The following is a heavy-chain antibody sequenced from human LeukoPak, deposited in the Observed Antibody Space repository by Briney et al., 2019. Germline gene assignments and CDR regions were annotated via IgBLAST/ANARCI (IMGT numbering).Heavy chain of an antibody. CDR3: AKGVRMIVVAPGS. J-gene: IGHJ5*02. Sequence: GGSLRLSCAASVFSFNTYAMHWVRQAPGKGLEWLAFVRHDGNNKYEADSVKGRFTISRDNSKNTVYLQMNSLRSEDTAVYYCAKGVRMIVVAPGSWGQGTLVTVSS. D-gene: IGHD3-22*01. CDR2: VRHDGNNK. CDR1: VFSFNTYA. V-gene: IGHV3-30*02.